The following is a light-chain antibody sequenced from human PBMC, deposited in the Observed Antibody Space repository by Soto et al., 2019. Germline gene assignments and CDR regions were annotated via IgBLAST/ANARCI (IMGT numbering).Light chain of an antibody. CDR1: QRITTY. CDR3: QQSYSTPYT. J-gene: IGKJ2*01. Sequence: IHMTQSPSSLSASVGDRVTITCRASQRITTYLNWYQKKPGKAPKLLISTAATLQGGVPSRFSGSGSGTDFTLTITTLQPEDFATSFCQQSYSTPYTFGQGTKLEIK. V-gene: IGKV1-39*01. CDR2: TAA.